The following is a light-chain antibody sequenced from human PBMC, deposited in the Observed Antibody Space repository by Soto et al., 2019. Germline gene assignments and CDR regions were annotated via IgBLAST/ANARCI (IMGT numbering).Light chain of an antibody. CDR3: QQYNNWPPWT. CDR2: GAS. V-gene: IGKV3-15*01. Sequence: EIVMTQSPATLSLSPGERATLSCRASQSVSSNLAWYQQKPGQAPRPLLHGASTRAAGIPARLSGSGSWTEFTLITSSLQSEEFAAYYCQQYNNWPPWTFGQGTKVEIK. CDR1: QSVSSN. J-gene: IGKJ1*01.